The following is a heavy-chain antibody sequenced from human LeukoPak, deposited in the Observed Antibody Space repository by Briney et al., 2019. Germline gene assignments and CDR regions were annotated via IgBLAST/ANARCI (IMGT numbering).Heavy chain of an antibody. Sequence: GGSLRLSCAASDFTFSKGWMSWVRQAPGKGLEWVGRIKSKTDGETTDYAAPVRGRFTISRDDSHNTLYLQMNSLKAEDTAVYYCAKDLIPGPGPPRGDDYWGQGTLVTVSS. D-gene: IGHD3-10*01. CDR1: DFTFSKGW. J-gene: IGHJ4*02. CDR2: IKSKTDGETT. V-gene: IGHV3-15*07. CDR3: AKDLIPGPGPPRGDDY.